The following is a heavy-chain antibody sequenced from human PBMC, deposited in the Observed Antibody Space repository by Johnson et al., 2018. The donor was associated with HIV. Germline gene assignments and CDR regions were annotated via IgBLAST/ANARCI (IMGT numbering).Heavy chain of an antibody. V-gene: IGHV3-9*01. J-gene: IGHJ3*02. Sequence: VQLVESGGGLVQPGRSLRLSCAASGFSFDEYAMHWVRQAPGKGLEWVSGISWNSGSIGYADSVKGRFTISRDNAKNSLYLQMNSLRAEDTALYYCAKGEYSSSSGAFDIWGQGTMVTVSS. CDR1: GFSFDEYA. CDR2: ISWNSGSI. D-gene: IGHD6-6*01. CDR3: AKGEYSSSSGAFDI.